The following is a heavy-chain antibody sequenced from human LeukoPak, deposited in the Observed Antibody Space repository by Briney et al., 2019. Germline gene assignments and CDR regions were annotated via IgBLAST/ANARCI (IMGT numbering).Heavy chain of an antibody. CDR2: IYYSGST. CDR3: ARGEGYNYGPNDY. J-gene: IGHJ4*02. CDR1: GGSISSSSYY. Sequence: SETLSLTCTVSGGSISSSSYYWGWIRQPPGKGLEWIGSIYYSGSTYYNPSLKSRVTISVDTSKNQFSLKLSSVTAADTVVYYCARGEGYNYGPNDYWGQGILDTVSS. V-gene: IGHV4-39*07. D-gene: IGHD1-1*01.